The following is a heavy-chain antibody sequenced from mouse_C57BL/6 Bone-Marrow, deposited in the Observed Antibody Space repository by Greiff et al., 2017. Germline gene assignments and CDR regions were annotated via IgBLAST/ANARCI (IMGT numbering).Heavy chain of an antibody. CDR1: GYTFTSYW. J-gene: IGHJ1*01. V-gene: IGHV1-69*01. CDR2: IDPSDSYT. CDR3: EILGSYWYFDV. Sequence: QVQLQQPGAELVMPGASVKLSCKASGYTFTSYWMHWVKQRPGQGLEWIGEIDPSDSYTNYNQKFKGKSTLTVDTSSSTAYMQLSSLTSEDSAVYYCEILGSYWYFDVWGAGTTITVSS. D-gene: IGHD3-3*01.